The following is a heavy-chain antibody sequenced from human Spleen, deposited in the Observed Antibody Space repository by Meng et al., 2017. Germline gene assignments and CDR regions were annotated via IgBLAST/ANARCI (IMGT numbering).Heavy chain of an antibody. J-gene: IGHJ4*02. D-gene: IGHD3/OR15-3a*01. CDR1: GGSISSTTYY. CDR2: FYYSGAT. V-gene: IGHV4-39*01. CDR3: ARWTGGREYLDY. Sequence: QVQLQESGLGLVKPSETLSLTCTVYGGSISSTTYYWAWIRQPPGKGLDWIANFYYSGATYYNPSLKSRVTISQDTSKNQFSLRLNSVTAADTAVYYCARWTGGREYLDYWGQGTLVTVSS.